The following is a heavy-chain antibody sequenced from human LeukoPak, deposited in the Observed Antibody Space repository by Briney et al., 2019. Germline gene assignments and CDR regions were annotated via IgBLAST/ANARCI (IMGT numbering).Heavy chain of an antibody. V-gene: IGHV4-34*01. J-gene: IGHJ4*02. CDR1: GGSFSGYY. D-gene: IGHD5-12*01. CDR3: ARDALYSGYDY. Sequence: SETLSLTCAVYGGSFSGYYWSWIRQPPGKGLEWIGEINHSGSTNYNPSLKSRVTISVDTSKNQFSLKLSSVTAADTAVYYCARDALYSGYDYWGQGTLVTVSS. CDR2: INHSGST.